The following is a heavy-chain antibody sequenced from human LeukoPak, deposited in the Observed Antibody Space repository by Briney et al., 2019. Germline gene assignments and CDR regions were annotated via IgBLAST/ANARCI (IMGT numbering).Heavy chain of an antibody. CDR2: IYHSGST. CDR1: GGSISSYY. Sequence: SETLSLTCTVPGGSISSYYWSWIRQPPGKGLEWIGYIYHSGSTNYNPSLKSRVTISVDTSKNQFSLKLSSVTAADTAVYYCARDRRYSSSWINWFDPWGQGTLVTVSS. J-gene: IGHJ5*02. V-gene: IGHV4-59*01. D-gene: IGHD6-13*01. CDR3: ARDRRYSSSWINWFDP.